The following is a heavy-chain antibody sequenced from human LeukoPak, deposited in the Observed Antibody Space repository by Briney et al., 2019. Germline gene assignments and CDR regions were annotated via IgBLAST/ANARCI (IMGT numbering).Heavy chain of an antibody. CDR3: ARATSLMTKYFQH. Sequence: NPSETLSLTCTVSGYSIRSGYYWGWIRQPPGKGLEWIGSIYHSGSTYYNPSLKSRVIISIDTSKNRFSLKLSSVTAADTAVYYCARATSLMTKYFQHWGQGTLVTVSS. D-gene: IGHD3-16*01. J-gene: IGHJ1*01. CDR1: GYSIRSGYY. CDR2: IYHSGST. V-gene: IGHV4-38-2*02.